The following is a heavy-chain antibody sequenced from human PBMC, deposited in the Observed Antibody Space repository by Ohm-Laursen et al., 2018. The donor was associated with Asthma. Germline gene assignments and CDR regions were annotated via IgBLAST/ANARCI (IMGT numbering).Heavy chain of an antibody. CDR2: MSVTGTGT. J-gene: IGHJ3*02. CDR1: GFTLTSYA. CDR3: ARTRKSSGDDAFDI. D-gene: IGHD2-15*01. Sequence: SLRLSCTASGFTLTSYAMSWVRQAPGKGLEWVSAMSVTGTGTYYADSVKGRFTISRDNSKNTLYLQMNSLRVEDTALYYCARTRKSSGDDAFDIWGQGTMVTVSS. V-gene: IGHV3-23*01.